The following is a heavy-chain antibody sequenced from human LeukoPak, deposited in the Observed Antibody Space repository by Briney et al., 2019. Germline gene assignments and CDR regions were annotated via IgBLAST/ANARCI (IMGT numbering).Heavy chain of an antibody. D-gene: IGHD3-10*01. Sequence: SETLSLTCAVYGGSFSGYYWSWIRQPPGKGLEWIGEINHSGSTNYNPSLKSRVTISVDTSKNQFSLKLSSVTAADTAVYYCARYYYGSGSYYRLGFYDYSGQGTLVTVSS. J-gene: IGHJ4*02. CDR1: GGSFSGYY. CDR3: ARYYYGSGSYYRLGFYDY. CDR2: INHSGST. V-gene: IGHV4-34*01.